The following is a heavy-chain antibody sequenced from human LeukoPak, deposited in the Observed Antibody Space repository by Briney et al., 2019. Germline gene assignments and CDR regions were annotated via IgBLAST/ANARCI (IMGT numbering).Heavy chain of an antibody. CDR2: IIPILGIA. Sequence: LVKLSCKASGGTLSRYAISCVREAPGQGLEWRGRIIPILGIANYAQKIQGRVTITADNSTSTAYMELSSLRSQDTPVSHCAIVRDSGNDYQFPQCPWGQGTLVTVSS. V-gene: IGHV1-69*04. CDR3: AIVRDSGNDYQFPQCP. D-gene: IGHD5-12*01. J-gene: IGHJ5*02. CDR1: GGTLSRYA.